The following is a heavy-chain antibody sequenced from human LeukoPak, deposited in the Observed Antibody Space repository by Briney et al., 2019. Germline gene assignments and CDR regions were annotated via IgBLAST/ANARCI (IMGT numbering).Heavy chain of an antibody. CDR3: AKSDGYDSYFDY. V-gene: IGHV3-23*01. CDR1: GFTFSSYA. J-gene: IGHJ4*02. Sequence: GGSLRLSCAASGFTFSSYAMSWVRQAPGKGLEWVSAISGSGGSTYYADSVKGRFTISRDNSKNTLHLQMNSLRAEDTAVYYCAKSDGYDSYFDYWGQGTLVTVSS. CDR2: ISGSGGST. D-gene: IGHD5-12*01.